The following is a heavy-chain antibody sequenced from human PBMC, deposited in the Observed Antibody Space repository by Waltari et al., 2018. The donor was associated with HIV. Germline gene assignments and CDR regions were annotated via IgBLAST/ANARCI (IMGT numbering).Heavy chain of an antibody. J-gene: IGHJ4*02. V-gene: IGHV3-48*01. CDR3: ARDWYDFWSGYSIDY. CDR1: GFTFSSYS. D-gene: IGHD3-3*01. CDR2: ISSSSSTI. Sequence: EVQLVESGGGLVQTGGSLRLSCAASGFTFSSYSLNWDPQDPGKGLEWVSYISSSSSTIYYADSVKGRFTISRDNAKNSLYLQMNSLRAEDTAVYYCARDWYDFWSGYSIDYWGQGTLVTVSS.